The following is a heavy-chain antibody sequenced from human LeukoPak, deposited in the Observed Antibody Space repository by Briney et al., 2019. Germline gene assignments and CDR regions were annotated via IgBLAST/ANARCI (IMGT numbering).Heavy chain of an antibody. Sequence: GASVKVSCKASGYTSTSYDINWVRQATGQGLEWMGWMNPDSGNTGFAQKFQGRVTVTRNTSISTAYMELSSLRSEDTAVYYCARARKSSTPPKSKTYYNYYYMDVWGKGTTVTVSS. J-gene: IGHJ6*03. V-gene: IGHV1-8*01. CDR1: GYTSTSYD. D-gene: IGHD6-13*01. CDR3: ARARKSSTPPKSKTYYNYYYMDV. CDR2: MNPDSGNT.